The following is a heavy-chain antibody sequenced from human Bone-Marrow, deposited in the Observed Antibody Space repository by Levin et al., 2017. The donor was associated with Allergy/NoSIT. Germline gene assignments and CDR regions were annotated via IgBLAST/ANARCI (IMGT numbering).Heavy chain of an antibody. CDR3: ARGYCTNGVCYPGAGYWYFDL. CDR1: GGTFSSYA. CDR2: IIPIFGTA. V-gene: IGHV1-69*13. J-gene: IGHJ2*01. Sequence: SVKVSCKASGGTFSSYAISWVRQAPGQGLEWMGGIIPIFGTANYAQKFQGRVTITADESTSTAYMELSSLRSEDTAVYYCARGYCTNGVCYPGAGYWYFDLWGRGTLVTVSS. D-gene: IGHD2-8*01.